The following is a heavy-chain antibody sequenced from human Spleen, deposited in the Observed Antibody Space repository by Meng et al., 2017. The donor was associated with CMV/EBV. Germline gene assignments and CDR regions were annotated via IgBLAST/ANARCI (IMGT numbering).Heavy chain of an antibody. V-gene: IGHV3-30*19. D-gene: IGHD2-21*01. Sequence: SGVTFSSYSMNWVRQATGKGLEWVAVISYDGSNKYYADSVKGRFTISRDTSKKTLYLQMNSLKPEDTAVFYCVRAGGGYCGGDCLRHWGQGTLVTVSS. CDR2: ISYDGSNK. CDR3: VRAGGGYCGGDCLRH. J-gene: IGHJ4*02. CDR1: GVTFSSYS.